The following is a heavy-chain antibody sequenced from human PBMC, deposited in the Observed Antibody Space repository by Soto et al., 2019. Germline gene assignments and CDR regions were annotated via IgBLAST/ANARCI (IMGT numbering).Heavy chain of an antibody. CDR1: EFTFTEAW. J-gene: IGHJ3*02. D-gene: IGHD3-10*02. Sequence: GGSLRLSCAVSEFTFTEAWMSWVRQAPGKGLEWVANIQQDGNVKYCVDSVKGRFTISRDNAKNSLYLQMNSLRAEDTAVYYCARPRFGELFDAFDIWGQGTMVTVSS. V-gene: IGHV3-7*01. CDR3: ARPRFGELFDAFDI. CDR2: IQQDGNVK.